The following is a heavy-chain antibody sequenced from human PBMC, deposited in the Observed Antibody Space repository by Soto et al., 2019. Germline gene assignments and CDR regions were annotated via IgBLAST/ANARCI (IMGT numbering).Heavy chain of an antibody. CDR2: IKQDGSEK. CDR1: GFTVSGYW. V-gene: IGHV3-7*03. Sequence: QPGGSLRLSCVATGFTVSGYWMSWVRQAPGKGLEWVANIKQDGSEKHYVDSVKGRFTISKDNAKNSLFLQMNSLRAEDTAVYYCARALVVVTEYFDYWGQGILVTVSS. CDR3: ARALVVVTEYFDY. J-gene: IGHJ4*02. D-gene: IGHD3-22*01.